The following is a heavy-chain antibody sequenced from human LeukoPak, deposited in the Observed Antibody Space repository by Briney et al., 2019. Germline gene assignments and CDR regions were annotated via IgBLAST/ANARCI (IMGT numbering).Heavy chain of an antibody. Sequence: PGRSLRLSCAASGFTFSSYGMHWVRQAPGKGLEWVAVISYDGSNKYYADSVKGRFTISRDNSKNTLYLQMNSLRAEDTAVYHCAKVGATYDYWGQGTLVTVSS. CDR3: AKVGATYDY. J-gene: IGHJ4*02. CDR1: GFTFSSYG. D-gene: IGHD1-26*01. CDR2: ISYDGSNK. V-gene: IGHV3-30*18.